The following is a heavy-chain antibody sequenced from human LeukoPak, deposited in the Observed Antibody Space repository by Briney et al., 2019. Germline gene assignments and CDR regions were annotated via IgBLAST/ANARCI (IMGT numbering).Heavy chain of an antibody. V-gene: IGHV4-39*01. CDR2: IYYSGNT. Sequence: PSETLSLACTVSGASISSSTYYWGWIRQPPGKGLEWIGSIYYSGNTYYNPSLKSRVTISVDTSKNQFSLKLSSVTAADTAVYYCARHEYSSSWSPPEYFDLWGRGTLVTVSS. J-gene: IGHJ2*01. D-gene: IGHD6-13*01. CDR3: ARHEYSSSWSPPEYFDL. CDR1: GASISSSTYY.